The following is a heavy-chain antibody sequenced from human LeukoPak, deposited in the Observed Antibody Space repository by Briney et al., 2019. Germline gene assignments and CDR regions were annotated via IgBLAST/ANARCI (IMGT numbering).Heavy chain of an antibody. Sequence: GGSLRLSCAASEFTFDNYAMSWVRQAPGKGLEWVSAISGSGGSTYYADSVKGRFTISRDNSKNTLYLQMNSLRAEDTAVYYCAKDRGDLGSMIVVVITGYFDYWGQGTLVTVSS. D-gene: IGHD3-22*01. V-gene: IGHV3-23*01. CDR2: ISGSGGST. CDR1: EFTFDNYA. J-gene: IGHJ4*02. CDR3: AKDRGDLGSMIVVVITGYFDY.